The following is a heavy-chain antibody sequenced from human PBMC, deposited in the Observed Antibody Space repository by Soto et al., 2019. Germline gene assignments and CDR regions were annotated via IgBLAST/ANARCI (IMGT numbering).Heavy chain of an antibody. CDR2: FDPEGGES. Sequence: ASVKVSCQISGHTLTQLSIHCVRQAPAKGLEWMGGFDPEGGESIYAQYWHGRVTVTEDTVTCTAYMDLRGLKSDDTAVYYCAPTTAIRGARITSISFDFWGQGTLVTVSS. D-gene: IGHD1-26*01. CDR1: GHTLTQLS. J-gene: IGHJ4*02. CDR3: APTTAIRGARITSISFDF. V-gene: IGHV1-24*01.